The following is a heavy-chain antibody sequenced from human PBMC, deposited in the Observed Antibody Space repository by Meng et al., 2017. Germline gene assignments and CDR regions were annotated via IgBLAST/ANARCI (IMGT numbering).Heavy chain of an antibody. CDR1: GGSFSGYY. V-gene: IGHV4-34*01. CDR3: ARVPTYYYDSSGYYLFDY. J-gene: IGHJ4*02. CDR2: INHSGST. D-gene: IGHD3-22*01. Sequence: QGQLQEGGAGLLKPSETLSLTCAVYGGSFSGYYWSWIRQPPGKGLEWIGEINHSGSTNYNPSLKSRVTISVDTSKNQFSLKLSSVTAADTAVYYCARVPTYYYDSSGYYLFDYWGQGTLVTVSS.